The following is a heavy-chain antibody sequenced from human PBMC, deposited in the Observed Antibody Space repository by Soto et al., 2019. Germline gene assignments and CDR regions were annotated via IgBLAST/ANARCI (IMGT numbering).Heavy chain of an antibody. CDR3: ARDQGGQSGNFIFDH. Sequence: PGGSLRLSCAASEFSLSSYVMHWVRPAPGKGLEWLAVFCFHGRKLFYRDSVKGRFTISRDNSKNTLFLQMNSLRPDDTAVYYCARDQGGQSGNFIFDHWGQGALVTVSS. D-gene: IGHD1-26*01. V-gene: IGHV3-33*01. CDR2: FCFHGRKL. J-gene: IGHJ4*02. CDR1: EFSLSSYV.